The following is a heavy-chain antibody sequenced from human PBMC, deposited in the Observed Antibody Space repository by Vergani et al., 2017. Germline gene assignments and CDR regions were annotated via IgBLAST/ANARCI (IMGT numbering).Heavy chain of an antibody. Sequence: QVQLVQSGAEVKKPGSSVKVSCKASGGTFSSYTISWVRQAPGQGLEWMGRTIPILGIANYAQKFQGRVTITADKSTSTAYMELSSLRSEDTAVYYCARDSQYCSSTSCYGDYYYYGMDVWGQGTTVTVSS. D-gene: IGHD2-2*01. CDR1: GGTFSSYT. J-gene: IGHJ6*02. CDR2: TIPILGIA. V-gene: IGHV1-69*08. CDR3: ARDSQYCSSTSCYGDYYYYGMDV.